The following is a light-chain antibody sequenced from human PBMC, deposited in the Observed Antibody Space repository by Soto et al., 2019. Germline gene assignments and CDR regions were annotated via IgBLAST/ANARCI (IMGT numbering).Light chain of an antibody. CDR2: EVS. CDR3: MQGTHWLRT. J-gene: IGKJ1*01. CDR1: QSLVYNDGNTY. Sequence: DDVMTQSPLSLPVTLGQPASISCRSSQSLVYNDGNTYLDWFQQRPGQSPRRRIYEVSNWDSGVPDKFSGSGSGTDFTLKISRVEAEYVGVYYCMQGTHWLRTFGQGPKVEIK. V-gene: IGKV2D-30*01.